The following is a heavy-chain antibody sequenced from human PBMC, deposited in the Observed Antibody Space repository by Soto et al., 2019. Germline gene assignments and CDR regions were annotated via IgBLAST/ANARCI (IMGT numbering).Heavy chain of an antibody. Sequence: GGSLRLSCAASGFTFSSYAMSWVRQAPGKGLEWVSAISGSGGSTYYADSVKGRFTISRDNSKNTLYLQMNSLRAEDTAVYYCARGYCSGGSCYRTESYFDYWGQGTLVTVSS. V-gene: IGHV3-23*01. J-gene: IGHJ4*02. CDR3: ARGYCSGGSCYRTESYFDY. CDR2: ISGSGGST. CDR1: GFTFSSYA. D-gene: IGHD2-15*01.